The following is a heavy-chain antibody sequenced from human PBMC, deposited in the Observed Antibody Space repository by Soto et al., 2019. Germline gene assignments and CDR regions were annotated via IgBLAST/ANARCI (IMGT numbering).Heavy chain of an antibody. Sequence: ASVKVSCTASGYTFTIYDINWVRQATGQGLEWMGWMNPNSGNTGYAQKFQGRVTMTRNTSISTAYMELSSLRSEDTAVYYCARARRPYCSGGSCFDPWGQGTLVTVSS. CDR2: MNPNSGNT. CDR1: GYTFTIYD. J-gene: IGHJ5*02. CDR3: ARARRPYCSGGSCFDP. V-gene: IGHV1-8*01. D-gene: IGHD2-15*01.